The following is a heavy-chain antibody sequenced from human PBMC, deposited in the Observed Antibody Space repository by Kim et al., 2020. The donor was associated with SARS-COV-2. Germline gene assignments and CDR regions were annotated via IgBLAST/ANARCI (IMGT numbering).Heavy chain of an antibody. Sequence: SETLSLTCTVSGGSISSYYWSWIRQPPGKGLEWIGYIYYSGCTNYNPSLKSRVTISVDTSKNQFSLKLSSVTAADTAVYYCARDLQGFGELGGWFDPWG. CDR3: ARDLQGFGELGGWFDP. J-gene: IGHJ5*02. CDR1: GGSISSYY. D-gene: IGHD3-10*01. V-gene: IGHV4-59*13. CDR2: IYYSGCT.